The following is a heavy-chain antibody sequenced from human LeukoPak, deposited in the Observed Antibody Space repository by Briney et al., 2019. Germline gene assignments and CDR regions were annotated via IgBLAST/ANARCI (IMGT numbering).Heavy chain of an antibody. Sequence: GGSLRLSCAASGFTSGTSWMSSVRQAPGKGLEWVANINQDGSAQYYVDSVKGRFTISRDNAKSSLHLQMNSLRAEDTAVYYCARSARWGQGTLVTVSS. CDR3: ARSAR. CDR2: INQDGSAQ. J-gene: IGHJ4*02. CDR1: GFTSGTSW. V-gene: IGHV3-7*01.